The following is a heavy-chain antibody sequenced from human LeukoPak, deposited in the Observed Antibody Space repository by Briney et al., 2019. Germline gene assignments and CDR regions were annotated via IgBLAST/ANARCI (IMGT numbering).Heavy chain of an antibody. D-gene: IGHD1-26*01. CDR1: GGTFSSCA. J-gene: IGHJ6*03. V-gene: IGHV1-69*05. CDR3: AREGSSGSYYSYYYYMDV. CDR2: IIPIFGTA. Sequence: SVKVSCKASGGTFSSCAISWVRQAPGQGLEWMGRIIPIFGTANYAQKFQGRVTITTDESTSTAYMELSSLRSEDTAVYYCAREGSSGSYYSYYYYMDVWGKGTTVTVSS.